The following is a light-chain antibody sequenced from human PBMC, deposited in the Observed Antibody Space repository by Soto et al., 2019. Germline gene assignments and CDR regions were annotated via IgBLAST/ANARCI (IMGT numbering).Light chain of an antibody. CDR3: QESYSTLSIT. Sequence: DIQMTQSPSSLSASVGDRVTITCRASESISRHLNWYQQKPGNAPKLLIYAASSLQNGVPSRFRGSGSGTDSTPTISNLHHGDFATYYCQESYSTLSITFGQGTRLETK. V-gene: IGKV1-39*01. CDR2: AAS. J-gene: IGKJ5*01. CDR1: ESISRH.